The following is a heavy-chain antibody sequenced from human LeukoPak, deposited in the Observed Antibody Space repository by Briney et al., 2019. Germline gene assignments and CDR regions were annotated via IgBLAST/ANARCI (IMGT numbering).Heavy chain of an antibody. D-gene: IGHD5-24*01. V-gene: IGHV4-39*01. CDR2: IHNSGTT. Sequence: SETLSLTCTVSGGSIGRSSYNWGWIRQPPGMGLEWIGSIHNSGTTYYNPSLKSRVTISVDTSKNQFSLKLSSVTAADTASYYCARHREMATIYFDYWGQGTLVTVSS. CDR3: ARHREMATIYFDY. CDR1: GGSIGRSSYN. J-gene: IGHJ4*02.